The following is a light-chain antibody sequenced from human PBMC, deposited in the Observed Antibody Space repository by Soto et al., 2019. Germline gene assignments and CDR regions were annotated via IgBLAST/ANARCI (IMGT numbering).Light chain of an antibody. Sequence: EIVLTQSPATLSLSPGQRATLSCRASQSVSGDLAWFQQKPGQAPRLLIYDTYNRAPGLPARFSGSGSGTDFTLTISSLEPEDFAVYYCQQRNSWPWTFGQGTKVEIK. CDR1: QSVSGD. CDR3: QQRNSWPWT. J-gene: IGKJ1*01. V-gene: IGKV3-11*01. CDR2: DTY.